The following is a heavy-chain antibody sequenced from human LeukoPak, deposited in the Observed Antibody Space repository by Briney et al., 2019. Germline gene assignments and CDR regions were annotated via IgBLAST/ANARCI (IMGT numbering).Heavy chain of an antibody. CDR3: ARELWFGESYFDY. V-gene: IGHV3-21*01. J-gene: IGHJ4*02. D-gene: IGHD3-10*01. CDR1: GFTFSSYS. Sequence: GGSLRLSCAASGFTFSSYSMNWVRQAPGKGLEWLSSISSSSSYIYYADSVKGRFTISRDNAKNSLYLQMNSLRAEDTAVYYCARELWFGESYFDYWGQGTLVTVSS. CDR2: ISSSSSYI.